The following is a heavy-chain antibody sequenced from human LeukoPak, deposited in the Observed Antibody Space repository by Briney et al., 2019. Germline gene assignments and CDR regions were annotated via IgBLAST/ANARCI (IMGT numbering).Heavy chain of an antibody. V-gene: IGHV3-11*06. D-gene: IGHD3-10*01. CDR2: ISSSSSYT. J-gene: IGHJ4*02. CDR3: TLLWFGESPARSYFDY. Sequence: GGSLRLSCAASGFTSSDYYMSWIRQAPGKGLEWVSYISSSSSYTNYADSVKGRFTISRDNAKNSLYLQMNSLRAEDTAVYYCTLLWFGESPARSYFDYWGQGTLVTVSS. CDR1: GFTSSDYY.